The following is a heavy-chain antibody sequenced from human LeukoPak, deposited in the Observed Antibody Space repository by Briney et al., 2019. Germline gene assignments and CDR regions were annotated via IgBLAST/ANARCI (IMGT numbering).Heavy chain of an antibody. CDR1: GYTFTSYG. J-gene: IGHJ4*02. D-gene: IGHD3-22*01. Sequence: ASVKVSCKTSGYTFTSYGISWVRQAPGQGLEWMGWINPNSGGTNYAQKFQGRVTMTRDTSISTAYMELSRLRSDDTAVYYCAREAWPYYYDSSGGFDYWGQGTLVTVSS. CDR2: INPNSGGT. CDR3: AREAWPYYYDSSGGFDY. V-gene: IGHV1-2*02.